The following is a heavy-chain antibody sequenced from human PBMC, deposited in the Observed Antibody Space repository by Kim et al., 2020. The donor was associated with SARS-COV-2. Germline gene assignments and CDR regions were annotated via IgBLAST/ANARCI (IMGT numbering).Heavy chain of an antibody. Sequence: GGSLRLSCAASGFTVSSNYMSWVRQAPGKGLEWVSVIYSGGSTYYADSVKGRFTISRDNSKNTLYLQMNSLRAEDTAVYYCARDHQDYGDKGGWFDPWGQGTLVTVSS. CDR1: GFTVSSNY. V-gene: IGHV3-53*01. CDR2: IYSGGST. D-gene: IGHD4-17*01. CDR3: ARDHQDYGDKGGWFDP. J-gene: IGHJ5*02.